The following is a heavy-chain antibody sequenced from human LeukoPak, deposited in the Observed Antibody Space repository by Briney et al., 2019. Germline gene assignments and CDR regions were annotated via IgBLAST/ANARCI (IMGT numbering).Heavy chain of an antibody. CDR1: GYTLTELS. D-gene: IGHD6-13*01. Sequence: ASVKVSCKVSGYTLTELSMHWVRQAPGKGPEWMGGFDPEDGETIYAQKFQGRVTMTEDTSTDTAYMELSSLRSEDTAVYYCATGVAADPKNNWYFDLWGRGTLVTVSS. CDR2: FDPEDGET. CDR3: ATGVAADPKNNWYFDL. V-gene: IGHV1-24*01. J-gene: IGHJ2*01.